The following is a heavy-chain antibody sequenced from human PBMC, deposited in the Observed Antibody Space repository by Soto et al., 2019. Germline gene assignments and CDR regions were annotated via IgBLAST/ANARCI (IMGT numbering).Heavy chain of an antibody. V-gene: IGHV3-7*01. J-gene: IGHJ6*03. CDR3: ARGVSNYYGSGSYSYYYYYMDV. Sequence: GGSLRLSCAASGVTFSSYWMSWVRQAPGKGLEWVANIKQDGGEKYYVDSVKGRFTISRDNAKNSLYLQMNSLRAEDTAVYYCARGVSNYYGSGSYSYYYYYMDVWGKGTTVTVSS. CDR1: GVTFSSYW. CDR2: IKQDGGEK. D-gene: IGHD3-10*01.